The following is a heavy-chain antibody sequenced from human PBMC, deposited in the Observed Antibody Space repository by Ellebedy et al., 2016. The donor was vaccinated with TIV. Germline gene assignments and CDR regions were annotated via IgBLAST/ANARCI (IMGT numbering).Heavy chain of an antibody. CDR1: GYSISSGYY. V-gene: IGHV4-38-2*02. D-gene: IGHD1-26*01. Sequence: SETLSLTCTVSGYSISSGYYWGWIRQPPGKGLEWIGSIYHSGSTYYNPSLKSRVTISVDTSKNQFSLKLSSVTAADTAVYYCARYRDGSYLYYFDYWGQGTLVTVSS. CDR2: IYHSGST. CDR3: ARYRDGSYLYYFDY. J-gene: IGHJ4*02.